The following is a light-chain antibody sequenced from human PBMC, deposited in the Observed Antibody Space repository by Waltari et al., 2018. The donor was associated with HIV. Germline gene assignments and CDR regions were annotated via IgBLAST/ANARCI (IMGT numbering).Light chain of an antibody. CDR3: LLTCGEDVV. Sequence: QPVVTQEPSLTVSPGETVILTCASSTGVVTRGHCPYWFQGRPGHAPKTLIFDSNNRYSWTPARFAGSLCGGKAALTLTGAQPEDEANYYCLLTCGEDVVFGGGTKLTVL. CDR1: TGVVTRGHC. V-gene: IGLV7-46*01. J-gene: IGLJ2*01. CDR2: DSN.